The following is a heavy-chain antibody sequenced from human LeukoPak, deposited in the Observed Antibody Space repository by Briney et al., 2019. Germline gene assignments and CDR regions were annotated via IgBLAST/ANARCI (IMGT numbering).Heavy chain of an antibody. J-gene: IGHJ3*02. CDR1: GGSISSSSYY. CDR3: ARHYDSSGYADAFDI. Sequence: SETLSLTCTVSGGSISSSSYYWGWIRQPPGERLEWIASIYYSGSTYYNPSLKSRVTIAVDTSKNPFSLKLSSVTAADTAVYYCARHYDSSGYADAFDIWGQGTMVTVSS. V-gene: IGHV4-39*01. CDR2: IYYSGST. D-gene: IGHD3-22*01.